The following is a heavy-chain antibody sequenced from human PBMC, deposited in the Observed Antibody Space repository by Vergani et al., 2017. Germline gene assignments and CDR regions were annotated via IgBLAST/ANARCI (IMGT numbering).Heavy chain of an antibody. CDR3: ARFGAWDSSGYPYYYYYYYMDV. CDR2: ISSSSSYI. V-gene: IGHV3-21*01. CDR1: GFTFSSYW. J-gene: IGHJ6*03. D-gene: IGHD3-22*01. Sequence: EVQLVESGGGLVQPGGSLRLSCAASGFTFSSYWMSWVRQAPGKGLEWVSSISSSSSYIYYADSVKGRFTISRDNAKNSLYLQMNSLRAEDTAVYYCARFGAWDSSGYPYYYYYYYMDVWGKGTTVTVSS.